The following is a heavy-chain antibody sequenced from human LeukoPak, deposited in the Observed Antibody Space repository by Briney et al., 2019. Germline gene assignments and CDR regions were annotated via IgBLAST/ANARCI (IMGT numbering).Heavy chain of an antibody. V-gene: IGHV4-34*01. CDR1: GGSFSGYY. CDR2: INHSGST. CDR3: ARHDKRTMKRAFDI. J-gene: IGHJ3*02. D-gene: IGHD3-22*01. Sequence: PSETLSLTCAVYGGSFSGYYWSWIRQPPGKGLEWIGEINHSGSTNYNPSLKSRVTISVDTSKNQFSLKLSSVTAADTAVYYCARHDKRTMKRAFDIWGQGTMVTVSS.